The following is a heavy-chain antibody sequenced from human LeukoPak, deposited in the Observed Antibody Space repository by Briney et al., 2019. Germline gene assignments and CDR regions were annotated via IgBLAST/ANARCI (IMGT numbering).Heavy chain of an antibody. CDR2: ISGTSGRT. J-gene: IGHJ5*02. CDR3: AKDLLPGRYCSGGSCPFDP. CDR1: EFRFSTYA. D-gene: IGHD2-15*01. V-gene: IGHV3-23*01. Sequence: GGSLRLSCVSSEFRFSTYAMSWVRQAPGKGLEWVSSISGTSGRTYYADSVKGRVTISRDNSKKTLYLQMNSLRAEDTAVYYCAKDLLPGRYCSGGSCPFDPWGQGTLVTVSS.